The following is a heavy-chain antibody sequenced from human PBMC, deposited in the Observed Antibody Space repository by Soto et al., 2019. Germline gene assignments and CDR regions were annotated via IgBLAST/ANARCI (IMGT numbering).Heavy chain of an antibody. CDR2: ISWNSGNI. Sequence: EVQLVESGGGLVQPGRSLRLSCAASGFIFENSGMHWVRQAPGKGLEWVSGISWNSGNIGYADSVKGRFSISRDNAKKFLYLQMNSLRPDDTAFYCCVKAGVRDLIVAVPVYFAIWGRGTLVTVSS. J-gene: IGHJ4*02. CDR3: VKAGVRDLIVAVPVYFAI. D-gene: IGHD2-21*01. CDR1: GFIFENSG. V-gene: IGHV3-9*01.